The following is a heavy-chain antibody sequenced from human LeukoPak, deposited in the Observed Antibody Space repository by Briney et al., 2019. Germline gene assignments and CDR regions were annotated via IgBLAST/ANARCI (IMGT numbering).Heavy chain of an antibody. CDR3: ARDQGDRSPYYYYGMDV. V-gene: IGHV1-18*04. CDR1: GYTFTGYY. J-gene: IGHJ6*02. Sequence: ASVKVSCKASGYTFTGYYMHWVRQAPGQGLEWMGWISAYNGNTNYAQKLQGRVTMTTDTSTSTAYMELRSLRSDDTAVYYCARDQGDRSPYYYYGMDVWGQGTTVTASS. D-gene: IGHD2-21*02. CDR2: ISAYNGNT.